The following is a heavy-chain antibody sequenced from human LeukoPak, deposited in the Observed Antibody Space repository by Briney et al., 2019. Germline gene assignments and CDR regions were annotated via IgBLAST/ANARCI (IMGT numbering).Heavy chain of an antibody. CDR1: GYTFTSYG. J-gene: IGHJ4*02. D-gene: IGHD5-12*01. CDR3: ARGKYSGYEFDY. V-gene: IGHV1-18*01. CDR2: ISAYNGNT. Sequence: GASVKVSCKASGYTFTSYGISWVRQAPGQGLEWMGWISAYNGNTNYAQKLQGRVTMTTDTSTSTAYMELRSLRSYDTAVDFCARGKYSGYEFDYCGQGTLVTVSS.